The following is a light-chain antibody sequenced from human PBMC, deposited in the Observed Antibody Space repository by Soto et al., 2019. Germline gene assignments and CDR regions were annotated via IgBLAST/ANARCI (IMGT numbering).Light chain of an antibody. CDR2: GAS. CDR1: QSVTSN. Sequence: IVMTQSPAILSVSPGERATLSCRASQSVTSNLVWYHQKRGQAPRLLIYGASTRATGIPARFSGSGSGTEFTLTISSLQPEDFATYYCQHADSFPLITFGQGTRLEIK. V-gene: IGKV3-15*01. CDR3: QHADSFPLIT. J-gene: IGKJ5*01.